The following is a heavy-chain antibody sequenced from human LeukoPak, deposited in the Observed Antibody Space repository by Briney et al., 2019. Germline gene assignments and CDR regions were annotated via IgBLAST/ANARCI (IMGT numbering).Heavy chain of an antibody. CDR1: GFTFSSYE. CDR3: ARDRYSGYDLGDY. V-gene: IGHV3-33*08. D-gene: IGHD5-12*01. CDR2: IWYDGSNK. Sequence: GGSLRLSCAASGFTFSSYEMNWVRQAPGKGLEWVAVIWYDGSNKYYADSVKGRFTISRDNSKNTLYLQMNSLRAEDTAVYYCARDRYSGYDLGDYWGQGTLVTVSS. J-gene: IGHJ4*02.